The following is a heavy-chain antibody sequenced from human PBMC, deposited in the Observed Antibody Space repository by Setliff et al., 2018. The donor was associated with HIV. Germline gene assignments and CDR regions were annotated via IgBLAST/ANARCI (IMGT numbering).Heavy chain of an antibody. J-gene: IGHJ6*02. CDR1: GDTFSNYA. CDR3: ASVPMEYSGYNSDSGSYYYHYGLDV. CDR2: IIPSFGKA. D-gene: IGHD5-12*01. Sequence: SVKVSCKASGDTFSNYALSWVRQAPGQGLEWMGGIIPSFGKANYAQKFQGRVTITTDESTNTAYMELGSLRSEDTAVYYCASVPMEYSGYNSDSGSYYYHYGLDVWGQGTTVTVSS. V-gene: IGHV1-69*05.